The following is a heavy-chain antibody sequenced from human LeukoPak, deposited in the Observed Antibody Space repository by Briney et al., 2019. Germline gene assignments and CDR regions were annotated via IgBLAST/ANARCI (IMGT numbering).Heavy chain of an antibody. D-gene: IGHD4-23*01. Sequence: GGSLRLSCAASGFTFDDYGMSWVRQAPGKGLERVSGINWNGGSTGYADSVKGRFTISRDNAKNSLYLQMNSLRAEDTALYYCARGRTTVVTPGWFDPWGQGTLVTVSS. CDR1: GFTFDDYG. V-gene: IGHV3-20*04. J-gene: IGHJ5*02. CDR3: ARGRTTVVTPGWFDP. CDR2: INWNGGST.